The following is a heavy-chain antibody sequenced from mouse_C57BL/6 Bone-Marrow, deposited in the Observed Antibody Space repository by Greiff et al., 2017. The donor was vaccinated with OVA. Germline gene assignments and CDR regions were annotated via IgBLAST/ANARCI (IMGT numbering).Heavy chain of an antibody. CDR3: TRGYSNYYAMDY. J-gene: IGHJ4*01. Sequence: VQLQQSGAELVRPGASVTLSCKASGYTFTDHEMHWVKQTPVHGLEWIGAIDPETGGTAYTQKFKGKAILPADKSSSTAYMGLRSLTSEDSAVYYCTRGYSNYYAMDYWGQGTSVTVSS. CDR1: GYTFTDHE. D-gene: IGHD2-5*01. V-gene: IGHV1-15*01. CDR2: IDPETGGT.